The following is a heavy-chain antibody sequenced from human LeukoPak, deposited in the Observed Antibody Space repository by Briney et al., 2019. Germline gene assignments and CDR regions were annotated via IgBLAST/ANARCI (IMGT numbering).Heavy chain of an antibody. D-gene: IGHD3-10*01. V-gene: IGHV4-39*07. J-gene: IGHJ6*03. Sequence: SETLSLTCTVSGGSISSSSYYWGWIRQPPGKGLEWIGSIYYSGSTYYNPSLKSRVTISVDTSKNQFSLKLSSVTAADTALYYCAKARGYYGSGDFYKDYYYYYMDVWGKGTTVTVSS. CDR2: IYYSGST. CDR1: GGSISSSSYY. CDR3: AKARGYYGSGDFYKDYYYYYMDV.